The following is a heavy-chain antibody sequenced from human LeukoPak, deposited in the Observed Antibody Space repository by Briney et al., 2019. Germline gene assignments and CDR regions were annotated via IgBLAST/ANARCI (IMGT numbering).Heavy chain of an antibody. D-gene: IGHD3-22*01. Sequence: SETLSLTCTVSGGSISSSYWSWIRQPPGKGLEWIGYIYYSGSTNYNPSLKSRVTMSVDTSKNQFSLKLSSVTAADTAVYYCARGSYYYYYDSSGYEGTGFDYWGQGTLVTVSS. J-gene: IGHJ4*02. V-gene: IGHV4-59*12. CDR3: ARGSYYYYYDSSGYEGTGFDY. CDR2: IYYSGST. CDR1: GGSISSSY.